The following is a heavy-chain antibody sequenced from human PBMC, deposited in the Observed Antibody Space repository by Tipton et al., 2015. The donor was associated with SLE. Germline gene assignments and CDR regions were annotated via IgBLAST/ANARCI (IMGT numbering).Heavy chain of an antibody. CDR2: IHDSGAT. Sequence: TLSLTCTVSGGSFRSGDYYWSWIRQHPGKGLEWIGYIHDSGATFYNPSLRSRSAISVDTSQNQFSLRLTSATAADTAIYYCARHPGASFDFWGQGILVTVSS. CDR3: ARHPGASFDF. V-gene: IGHV4-31*03. CDR1: GGSFRSGDYY. J-gene: IGHJ4*02.